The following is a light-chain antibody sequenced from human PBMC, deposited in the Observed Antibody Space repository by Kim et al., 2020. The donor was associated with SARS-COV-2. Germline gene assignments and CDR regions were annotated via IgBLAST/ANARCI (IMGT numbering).Light chain of an antibody. CDR2: DVT. CDR3: SSYSSSSTLV. Sequence: QSITISGTGTKSDIGDYNYVSWYQQPPGEAPKLIIYDVTDRPSGISDRFSGSKSASTASLTISGLQAEDEADYFCSSYSSSSTLVFGGGTKVTVL. V-gene: IGLV2-14*03. CDR1: KSDIGDYNY. J-gene: IGLJ3*02.